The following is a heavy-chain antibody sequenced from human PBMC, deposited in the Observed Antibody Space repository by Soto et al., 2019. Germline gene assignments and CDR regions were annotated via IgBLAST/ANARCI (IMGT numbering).Heavy chain of an antibody. V-gene: IGHV3-11*06. CDR3: ARDVYRYSSSSPEDV. J-gene: IGHJ6*02. CDR2: ISSSSSNT. Sequence: QVQLVESGGGLVKPGGSLRLSCAASGFTFSDYYMSWIRQAPGKGLDWVSYISSSSSNTKYADSVKGRFTISRDNAKNSLYLQMNSLRAEDTAVYYCARDVYRYSSSSPEDVWGQGTTVIVSS. D-gene: IGHD6-6*01. CDR1: GFTFSDYY.